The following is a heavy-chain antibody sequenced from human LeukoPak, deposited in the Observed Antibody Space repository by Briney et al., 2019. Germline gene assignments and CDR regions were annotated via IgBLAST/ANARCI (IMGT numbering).Heavy chain of an antibody. V-gene: IGHV3-21*01. CDR2: ISSSSSYI. D-gene: IGHD1-7*01. CDR3: ARAGWNYGGGGYYFDY. CDR1: GFTFSSYS. Sequence: GGSLRLSCAASGFTFSSYSMNWVRQAPGKGLEWVSSISSSSSYIYYADSVKGRFTISRDNAKNSLYLQMNSLRAEDTAVYYCARAGWNYGGGGYYFDYWGQGTLVTVSS. J-gene: IGHJ4*02.